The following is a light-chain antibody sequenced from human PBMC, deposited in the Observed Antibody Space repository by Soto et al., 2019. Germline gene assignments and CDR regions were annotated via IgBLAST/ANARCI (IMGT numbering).Light chain of an antibody. Sequence: EIVFTQSPGTLALAEVKRATPSLSASQSVSSSYLAWYHQKPGQAPSLLLYGASSRATGIPHTFSGSGSGTAFTLPISRLEPEDFAVYCCRQYGSSPWTFGQGTKVDIK. CDR1: QSVSSSY. J-gene: IGKJ1*01. V-gene: IGKV3-20*01. CDR2: GAS. CDR3: RQYGSSPWT.